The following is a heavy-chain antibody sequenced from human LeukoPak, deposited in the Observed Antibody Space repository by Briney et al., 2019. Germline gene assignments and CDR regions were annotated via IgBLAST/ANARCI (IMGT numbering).Heavy chain of an antibody. J-gene: IGHJ4*02. D-gene: IGHD3-10*01. CDR1: RFSFSNNW. CDR2: VKSDGSNP. CDR3: ARDIVSGSGSLDY. V-gene: IGHV3-74*01. Sequence: GGSLRLSCAASRFSFSNNWMHWVRQAPGKGLVWVSRVKSDGSNPSYADSGKGRFTISRDNAENMLYLQMNTLGAEDTAVYYCARDIVSGSGSLDYWGQGTLVTVSS.